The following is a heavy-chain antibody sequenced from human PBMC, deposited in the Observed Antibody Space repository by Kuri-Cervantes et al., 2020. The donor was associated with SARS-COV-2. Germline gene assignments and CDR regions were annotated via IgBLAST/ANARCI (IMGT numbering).Heavy chain of an antibody. V-gene: IGHV4-34*01. J-gene: IGHJ5*02. CDR2: INHRRAA. Sequence: SETLSLTCAVYGGSFSDYYWTWIRQPPGKGLEWIGEINHRRAANPNPSLKSRVTISIDTSKNQFSLKLSSVTAADTAVYYCVKGGARITNSGVVIANWFDPWGQGTLVTVSS. D-gene: IGHD3-3*01. CDR3: VKGGARITNSGVVIANWFDP. CDR1: GGSFSDYY.